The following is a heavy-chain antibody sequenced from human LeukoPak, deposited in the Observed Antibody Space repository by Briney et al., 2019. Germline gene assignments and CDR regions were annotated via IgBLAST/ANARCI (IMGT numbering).Heavy chain of an antibody. D-gene: IGHD3-9*01. CDR2: ISSSSSYK. V-gene: IGHV3-21*01. CDR3: VRDNVVTGYYHFDY. J-gene: IGHJ4*02. CDR1: GFTFSTYA. Sequence: GGSLRLSCAASGFTFSTYAMSWVRQAPGKGLEWVSSISSSSSYKHNADSLKDRFTFSRDNAKNSLYLQMNSLRAEDTAVYYCVRDNVVTGYYHFDYWGQGTLVTVSS.